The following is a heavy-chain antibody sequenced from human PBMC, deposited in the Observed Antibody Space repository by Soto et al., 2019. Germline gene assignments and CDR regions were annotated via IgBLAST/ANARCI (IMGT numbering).Heavy chain of an antibody. CDR3: ARGCWDLLGGYYYYVMDV. V-gene: IGHV4-59*01. J-gene: IGHJ6*02. D-gene: IGHD1-26*01. CDR2: IYYSGST. CDR1: GGSISSYY. Sequence: SETLSLTCTVSGGSISSYYWSWIRHPPGKGLEWIGYIYYSGSTNYNPSLKSRVTISVDTSKNQFSLKLSSVTAADTAVYYCARGCWDLLGGYYYYVMDVWAQGTTVPVSS.